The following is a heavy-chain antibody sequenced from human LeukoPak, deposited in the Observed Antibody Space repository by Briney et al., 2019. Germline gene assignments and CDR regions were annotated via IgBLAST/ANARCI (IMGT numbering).Heavy chain of an antibody. V-gene: IGHV3-23*03. D-gene: IGHD2/OR15-2a*01. J-gene: IGHJ4*02. CDR2: IYSGGST. Sequence: PGGSLRLSCAASGFTFSSYAMSWVRQAPGKGLEWVSVIYSGGSTYYADSVKGRFTISRDNSKNTLYLQMNSLRAEDTAVYYCAKDQYRDYFRGADYWGQGTLVTVSS. CDR1: GFTFSSYA. CDR3: AKDQYRDYFRGADY.